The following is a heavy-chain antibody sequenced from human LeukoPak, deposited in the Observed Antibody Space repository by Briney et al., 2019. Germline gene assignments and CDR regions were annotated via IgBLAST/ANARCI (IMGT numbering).Heavy chain of an antibody. V-gene: IGHV5-51*01. CDR3: ARRRDLYSGSYYPFDY. CDR2: IYAGDSDT. Sequence: GESLKISCKGSGYTFSTYWIGWVRQMPGKGLEWTGVIYAGDSDTRYSPSFQGQVTISADKSVNTAYLQWSSMKASDTAMYYCARRRDLYSGSYYPFDYWGQGTLVTVSS. CDR1: GYTFSTYW. J-gene: IGHJ4*02. D-gene: IGHD1-26*01.